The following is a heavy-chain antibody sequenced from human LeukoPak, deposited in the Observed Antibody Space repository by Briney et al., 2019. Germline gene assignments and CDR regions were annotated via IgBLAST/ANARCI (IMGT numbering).Heavy chain of an antibody. CDR1: GDSVSSNGVA. V-gene: IGHV6-1*01. D-gene: IGHD1-14*01. CDR2: TYYGSKWSN. Sequence: SQTLSLTCVISGDSVSSNGVAWNWVRQSPSRGLEWLGRTYYGSKWSNDYALSVKSRITINPDTSKNQFSLQLNSVTPEDTAVYYCTRGRNSAFDYWGQGTLITVSS. CDR3: TRGRNSAFDY. J-gene: IGHJ4*02.